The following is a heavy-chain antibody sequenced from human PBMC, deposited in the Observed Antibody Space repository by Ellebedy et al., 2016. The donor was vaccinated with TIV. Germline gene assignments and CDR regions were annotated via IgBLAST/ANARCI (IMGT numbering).Heavy chain of an antibody. D-gene: IGHD3-9*01. V-gene: IGHV3-33*01. CDR1: GFTFSSYG. Sequence: GESLKISXAASGFTFSSYGMHWVRQAPGKGLEWVAVIWYDGGNKYYADSVKGRFTISRDNSKNTLYLQMNSLRAEDTAVYYCARARLDWNWFDPWGQGTLVTVSS. CDR2: IWYDGGNK. J-gene: IGHJ5*02. CDR3: ARARLDWNWFDP.